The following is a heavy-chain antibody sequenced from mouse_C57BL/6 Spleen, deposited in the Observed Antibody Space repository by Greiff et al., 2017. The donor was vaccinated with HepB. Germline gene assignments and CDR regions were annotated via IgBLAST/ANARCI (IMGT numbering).Heavy chain of an antibody. D-gene: IGHD2-5*01. CDR1: GYTFTSYW. Sequence: QVQLQQSGAELVRPGSSVKLSCKASGYTFTSYWMDWVKQRPGQGLEWIGNIYPSDSETHYNQKFKDKATLTVDKSSSTAYMQLSSLTSEDSAVYYCARSGYSNYWYFDVWGTGTTVTVSS. CDR3: ARSGYSNYWYFDV. J-gene: IGHJ1*03. CDR2: IYPSDSET. V-gene: IGHV1-61*01.